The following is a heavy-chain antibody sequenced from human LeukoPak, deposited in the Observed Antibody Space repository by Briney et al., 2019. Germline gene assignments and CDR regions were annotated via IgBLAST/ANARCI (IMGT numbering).Heavy chain of an antibody. J-gene: IGHJ4*02. CDR2: ISPDSNYK. Sequence: GGSLRLSCAASGFTFSTYSMNWLRLAPGKGLEWVSSISPDSNYKYYVDSVKGRFTISRDNAKSSLYLQMNSLRAEDTAVYYCARVYGDYSLAPIDYWGQGTLVTVSS. CDR1: GFTFSTYS. V-gene: IGHV3-21*01. CDR3: ARVYGDYSLAPIDY. D-gene: IGHD4-17*01.